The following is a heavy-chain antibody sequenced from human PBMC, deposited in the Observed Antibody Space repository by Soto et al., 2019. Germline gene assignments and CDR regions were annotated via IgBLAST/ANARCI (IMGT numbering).Heavy chain of an antibody. Sequence: SESLSLTCTVSGGSISSGGYYWSWIRQHPGKGLEWIGYIYYSGSTYYNPSLKSRVTISVDTSKNQFSLKLSSVTAADTAVYYCAREKGEDFWSGYHEVNYYYYYMDVWGKGTTVTVSS. J-gene: IGHJ6*03. CDR2: IYYSGST. CDR3: AREKGEDFWSGYHEVNYYYYYMDV. CDR1: GGSISSGGYY. D-gene: IGHD3-3*01. V-gene: IGHV4-31*03.